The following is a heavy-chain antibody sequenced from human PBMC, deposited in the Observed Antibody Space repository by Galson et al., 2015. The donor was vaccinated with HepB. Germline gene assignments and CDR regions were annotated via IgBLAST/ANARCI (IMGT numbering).Heavy chain of an antibody. V-gene: IGHV3-11*01. D-gene: IGHD5/OR15-5a*01. CDR2: TTNDGSST. CDR3: ARDRGKVSTISAYYMDV. CDR1: GFTFSDYY. Sequence: SLRLSCAASGFTFSDYYMSWIRQAPGKGLEWISYTTNDGSSTYIDSVKGRFTISRDNAKNSLDLQMNSLRAEDTTVYYCARDRGKVSTISAYYMDVWGKGTAVTVSS. J-gene: IGHJ6*03.